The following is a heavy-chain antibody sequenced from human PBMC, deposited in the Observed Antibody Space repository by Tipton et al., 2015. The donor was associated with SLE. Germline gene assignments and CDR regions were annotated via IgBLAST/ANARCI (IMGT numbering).Heavy chain of an antibody. CDR1: GGSISDAENY. CDR3: ARDRDHASGRGWFDP. V-gene: IGHV4-61*02. D-gene: IGHD1-26*01. CDR2: IHSTGTA. J-gene: IGHJ5*02. Sequence: TLSLTCYVSGGSISDAENYWSWIRQPAGKGLEWVGRIHSTGTASYSPSLKGRVTISKGTSESQFSLRLTSVTAADTAVYYCARDRDHASGRGWFDPWGQGTLVTVSS.